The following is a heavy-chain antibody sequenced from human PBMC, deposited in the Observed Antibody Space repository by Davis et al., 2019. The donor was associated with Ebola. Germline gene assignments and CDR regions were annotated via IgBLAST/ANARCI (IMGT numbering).Heavy chain of an antibody. D-gene: IGHD5-12*01. J-gene: IGHJ6*03. CDR2: MYYSGST. Sequence: PSETLSLTCTVSGGSVSSYYWSWIRQPPRKGLEWIAYMYYSGSTNYNPSLKSRVTISVDTSKNHFSLKLSSVTAADTAVYYCAKLRGIEATFSQYYYMDVWGKGTTVTVSS. CDR3: AKLRGIEATFSQYYYMDV. V-gene: IGHV4-59*02. CDR1: GGSVSSYY.